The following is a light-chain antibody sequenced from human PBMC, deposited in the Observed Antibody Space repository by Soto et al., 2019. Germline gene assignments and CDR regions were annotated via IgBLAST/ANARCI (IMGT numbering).Light chain of an antibody. Sequence: VLTQSPATLSLSPGERATLSCRTSQSVSSDHLAWYQQKSGQAPRLLIYGASNRATGIPDRFSGSGSGTDFTLTISRLEPEDFAVYHCQQYGRSWWTFGQGTKVDIK. CDR3: QQYGRSWWT. CDR2: GAS. CDR1: QSVSSDH. J-gene: IGKJ1*01. V-gene: IGKV3-20*01.